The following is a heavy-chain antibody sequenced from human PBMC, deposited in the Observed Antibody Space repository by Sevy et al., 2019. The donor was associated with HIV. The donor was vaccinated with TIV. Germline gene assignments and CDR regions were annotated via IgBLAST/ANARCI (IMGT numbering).Heavy chain of an antibody. CDR1: GFTFGDYW. D-gene: IGHD3-9*01. J-gene: IGHJ4*02. CDR3: ARCQPDNYYHDGAVYYGLLFDH. CDR2: IKQGGSET. V-gene: IGHV3-7*01. Sequence: GGSLRLSCAASGFTFGDYWLTWVRQVPGKGLEWVANIKQGGSETYYADSVKGRSSISRDNARNFPYLQMNSLRAEDTAVYYCARCQPDNYYHDGAVYYGLLFDHWGQGALVTVSS.